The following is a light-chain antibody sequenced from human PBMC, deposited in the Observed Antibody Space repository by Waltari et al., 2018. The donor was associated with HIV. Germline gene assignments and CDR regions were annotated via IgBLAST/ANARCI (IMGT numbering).Light chain of an antibody. V-gene: IGLV1-40*01. CDR2: ENT. CDR1: SSNIGAGYD. Sequence: QSVLTQPPSVSGAPGQRVTISCTGSSSNIGAGYDVHWYQQLPGRAPKLLIYENTNRPSWVPDRFSGSKSGTSAALAITGLQAVDETDYYCQSYDTSLSASVFGTGTKVTVL. CDR3: QSYDTSLSASV. J-gene: IGLJ1*01.